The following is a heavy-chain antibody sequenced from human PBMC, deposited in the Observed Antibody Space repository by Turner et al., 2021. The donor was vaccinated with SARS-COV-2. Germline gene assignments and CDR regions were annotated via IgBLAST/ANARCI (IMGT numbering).Heavy chain of an antibody. Sequence: QLQLQESGPGLVKPSETLSLTCTVSGGSISSSSYYWGWLRQPPGKGLEWVGNIYYSGSTYYNPSLKSRVTISVDTSKNQFSLKLSSVTAADTAVYYCAGEVVAATRPYYYGMDVWGQGTTVTVSS. CDR2: IYYSGST. CDR1: GGSISSSSYY. D-gene: IGHD2-15*01. V-gene: IGHV4-39*02. J-gene: IGHJ6*02. CDR3: AGEVVAATRPYYYGMDV.